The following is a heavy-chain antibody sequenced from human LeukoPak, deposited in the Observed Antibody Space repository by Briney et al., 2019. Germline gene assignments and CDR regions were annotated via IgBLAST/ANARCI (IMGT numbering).Heavy chain of an antibody. V-gene: IGHV3-64*01. CDR2: ISSNGGST. D-gene: IGHD3-10*01. CDR3: ARDLYGSGSYYTSYYYGMDV. Sequence: GGSLRLSCAASGFTFSSYAMHWVRQAPGKGLEYVSAISSNGGSTYYANSVKGRFTISRDNSKNTLYLQMNSLRAEDTAVYYCARDLYGSGSYYTSYYYGMDVWGQGTTVTVSS. J-gene: IGHJ6*02. CDR1: GFTFSSYA.